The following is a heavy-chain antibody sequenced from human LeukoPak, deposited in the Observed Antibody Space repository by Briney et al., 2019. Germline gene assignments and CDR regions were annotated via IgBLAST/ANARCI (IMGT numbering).Heavy chain of an antibody. J-gene: IGHJ4*02. CDR2: ISGYNGNT. CDR3: ARSSTRSSKGYFDY. V-gene: IGHV1-18*01. Sequence: ASVKVSCKASGYTFTSHGISWVRQAPGQGLEWMGWISGYNGNTTYAQKFRDRVTMTTDTSTSTVYMELRSLRSDDTAVYYCARSSTRSSKGYFDYWGQGTLVTVSS. D-gene: IGHD6-6*01. CDR1: GYTFTSHG.